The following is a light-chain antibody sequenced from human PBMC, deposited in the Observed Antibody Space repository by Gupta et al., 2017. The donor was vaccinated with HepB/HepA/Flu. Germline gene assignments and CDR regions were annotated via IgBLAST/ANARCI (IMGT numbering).Light chain of an antibody. V-gene: IGKV1-39*01. CDR2: AAS. CDR1: QSISSY. CDR3: QQSYSTPGT. Sequence: DIQMTQSPSSLSASVGDRVTITCRASQSISSYLNWYQQKPGKVPKLLIHAASRVKRGVPSRFSGSGSATDFTLTISTLQPEAFAHYFCQQSYSTPGTFGPGTNVDIK. J-gene: IGKJ3*01.